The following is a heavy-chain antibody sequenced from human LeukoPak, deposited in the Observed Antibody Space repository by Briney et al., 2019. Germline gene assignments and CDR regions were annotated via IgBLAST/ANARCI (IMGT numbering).Heavy chain of an antibody. CDR1: GFTFSSYS. J-gene: IGHJ4*02. Sequence: GGSLRLSCAASGFTFSSYSMNWVRQAPGKGLGWVSSISSSSSYIYYADSVKGRFTISRDNAKNSLYLQMNSLRAEDTAVYYCARDMKPAAGRGFDYWGQGTLVTVSS. V-gene: IGHV3-21*01. CDR3: ARDMKPAAGRGFDY. CDR2: ISSSSSYI. D-gene: IGHD6-13*01.